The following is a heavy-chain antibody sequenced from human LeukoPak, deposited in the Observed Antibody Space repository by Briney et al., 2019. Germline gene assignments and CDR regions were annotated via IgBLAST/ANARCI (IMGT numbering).Heavy chain of an antibody. CDR2: IKPDGNKE. J-gene: IGHJ3*02. V-gene: IGHV3-7*01. D-gene: IGHD2-15*01. Sequence: QSGGSLRLSCAASGFTFRSYWMNWVRQAPGKGLEWVADIKPDGNKESYVDSVKGRFSISRDNAKNSLYLQMNSLRVDDTAVYYCAREGILLGAFDIWGQGTMVTVSS. CDR3: AREGILLGAFDI. CDR1: GFTFRSYW.